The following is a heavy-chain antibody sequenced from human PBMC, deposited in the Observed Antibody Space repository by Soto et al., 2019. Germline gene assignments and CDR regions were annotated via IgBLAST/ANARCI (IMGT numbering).Heavy chain of an antibody. CDR2: ISHEGGTR. V-gene: IGHV3-30*18. CDR3: AKEGSPKVSRWDDY. CDR1: GFTFSDYG. J-gene: IGHJ4*02. Sequence: PGWSLRLSCAASGFTFSDYGIDRIRQAPGKGLEWVAVISHEGGTRYYADFVRGPFSVSRDNSKHILYMQMDSLRPEDTAVYFCAKEGSPKVSRWDDYWVKGT. D-gene: IGHD1-26*01.